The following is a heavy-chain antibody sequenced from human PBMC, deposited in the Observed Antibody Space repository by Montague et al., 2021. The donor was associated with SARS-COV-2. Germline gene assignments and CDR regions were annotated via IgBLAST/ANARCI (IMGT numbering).Heavy chain of an antibody. Sequence: SETLSLTCTVSGGSISGYYWSWIRQPPGKGLEWIGYINHTGSTNYNPSLYSRASMSVDTSKNQFSLKLRSATAADTAVYYCAREDYGDYAAFWGQGTLVTVSS. CDR3: AREDYGDYAAF. J-gene: IGHJ4*02. CDR2: INHTGST. V-gene: IGHV4-59*13. D-gene: IGHD4-17*01. CDR1: GGSISGYY.